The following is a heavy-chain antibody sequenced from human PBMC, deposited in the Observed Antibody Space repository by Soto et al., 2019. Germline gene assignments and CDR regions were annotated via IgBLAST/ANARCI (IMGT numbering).Heavy chain of an antibody. CDR1: GGSISSYY. D-gene: IGHD3-22*01. J-gene: IGHJ4*02. CDR2: IYYGGST. Sequence: SETLSLTCTVSGGSISSYYWSWIRKPPGKGLEWIGYIYYGGSTNYNPSLKSRVTISVDTSKNQFPLKLSSVTAADTAVYYCARGCVYYYDSSGYSRNQCFDYWGQGTLVTVSS. V-gene: IGHV4-59*01. CDR3: ARGCVYYYDSSGYSRNQCFDY.